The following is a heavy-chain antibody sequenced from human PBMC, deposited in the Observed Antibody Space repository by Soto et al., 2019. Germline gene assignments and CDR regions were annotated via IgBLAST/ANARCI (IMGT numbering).Heavy chain of an antibody. V-gene: IGHV3-33*01. Sequence: QVQLVESGGGVVQPGRSLRLSCAASGFTFSSYGMHWVRQAPGKGLEWVAVIWYDGSNKYYADSVKGRFTISRDNSKNTLYLQMNSLRAEDTAVYYCAREGRIVVYPRAFDIWGQGTMVTVSS. CDR1: GFTFSSYG. CDR2: IWYDGSNK. CDR3: AREGRIVVYPRAFDI. D-gene: IGHD2-15*01. J-gene: IGHJ3*02.